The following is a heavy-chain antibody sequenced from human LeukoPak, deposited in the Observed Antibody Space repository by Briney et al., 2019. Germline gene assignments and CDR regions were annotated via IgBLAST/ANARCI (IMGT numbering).Heavy chain of an antibody. V-gene: IGHV3-15*01. CDR2: IKSKIDGGTT. D-gene: IGHD3-22*01. J-gene: IGHJ4*02. CDR3: TTDGGVIGQVWLSY. Sequence: GGSLRLSCAASGFTLSNAWMSWVRQAPGKGLEWVARIKSKIDGGTTEYAGPVKGRFRISRDDSTTTLYLQMSSLRAEDTAVYYCTTDGGVIGQVWLSYWGQGTLVTVSS. CDR1: GFTLSNAW.